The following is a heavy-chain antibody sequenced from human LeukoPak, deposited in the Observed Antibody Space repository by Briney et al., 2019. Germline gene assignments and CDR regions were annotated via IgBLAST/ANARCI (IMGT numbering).Heavy chain of an antibody. CDR2: IKSKTDGGTT. CDR3: TTDRLTDMVLDWFDP. Sequence: PGGSLRLSCAASGFTFSNAWMSWVRQAPGKGLEWVGGIKSKTDGGTTDYAAPVKGRFTISRDDSKNTLYLQMNSLKTEDTAVYYCTTDRLTDMVLDWFDPWGQGTLVTVSS. J-gene: IGHJ5*02. CDR1: GFTFSNAW. V-gene: IGHV3-15*01. D-gene: IGHD5-18*01.